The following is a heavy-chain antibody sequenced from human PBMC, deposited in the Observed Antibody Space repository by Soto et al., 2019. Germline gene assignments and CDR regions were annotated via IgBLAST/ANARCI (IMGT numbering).Heavy chain of an antibody. D-gene: IGHD3-9*01. Sequence: ASVKVSCKASGYTVTGSDIHWVRQATGQGLEWMGWMNPNTGYTANAQKFQGRVTMTRNISISTVYMELSSLRSEDTAVYYGSRALPPGSYDILFCYYLPDGDGMYVCGQGTTDPVS. CDR1: GYTVTGSD. J-gene: IGHJ6*02. V-gene: IGHV1-8*01. CDR3: SRALPPGSYDILFCYYLPDGDGMYV. CDR2: MNPNTGYT.